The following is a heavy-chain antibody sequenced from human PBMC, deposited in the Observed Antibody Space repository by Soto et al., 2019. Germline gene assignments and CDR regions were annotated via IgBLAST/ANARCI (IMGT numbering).Heavy chain of an antibody. V-gene: IGHV4-59*08. Sequence: PSETLSLTCTVSGGSISSYYWSWIRQPPGKGLEWIGYIYYSGGTNYNPSLKSRVTISVDTSKNQFSLKLSSVTAADTAVYYCARHAPQAAAGFNWFDPWGQGTLVTVSS. CDR3: ARHAPQAAAGFNWFDP. D-gene: IGHD6-13*01. J-gene: IGHJ5*02. CDR2: IYYSGGT. CDR1: GGSISSYY.